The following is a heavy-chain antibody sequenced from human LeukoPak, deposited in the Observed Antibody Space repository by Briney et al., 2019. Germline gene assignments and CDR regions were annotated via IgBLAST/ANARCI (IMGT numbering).Heavy chain of an antibody. D-gene: IGHD2-21*01. J-gene: IGHJ4*02. CDR1: GFTTSSYW. Sequence: GGSLRLSCVASGFTTSSYWMSWVRQAPGKGLEWVANIKQDGSEKYYVDSVKGRFTISRDDSKNTLYLQMDSLRGEDTAVYYCAKDFRIGYSAHFDYWGQGALVTVSS. CDR2: IKQDGSEK. CDR3: AKDFRIGYSAHFDY. V-gene: IGHV3-7*03.